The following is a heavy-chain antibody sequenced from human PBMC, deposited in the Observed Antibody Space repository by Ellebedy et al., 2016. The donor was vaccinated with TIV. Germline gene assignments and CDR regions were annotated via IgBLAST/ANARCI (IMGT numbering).Heavy chain of an antibody. CDR2: VHHSGST. D-gene: IGHD5-24*01. CDR3: AGFRDGSNCFDY. CDR1: DGSFSDYY. J-gene: IGHJ4*02. Sequence: MPSETLSLTCAVYDGSFSDYYWCWIRQSPGKGLEWIGEVHHSGSTIYSPSLRSRVTISVDTSKSQFSLNLNSVSAADTAVYYCAGFRDGSNCFDYWGQGILVTVSS. V-gene: IGHV4-34*01.